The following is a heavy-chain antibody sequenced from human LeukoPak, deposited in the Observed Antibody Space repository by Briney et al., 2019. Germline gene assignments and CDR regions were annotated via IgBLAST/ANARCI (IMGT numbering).Heavy chain of an antibody. D-gene: IGHD2-2*01. CDR2: IYPGDSDT. V-gene: IGHV5-51*01. CDR3: ARFVKDCSSTSCYAHYYYYIDT. J-gene: IGHJ6*03. Sequence: PGESLKISCKGSGYSFTTYWIGWVRQMPGKGLEWMGIIYPGDSDTRYSPSFQGQVTISADKSISTAYLQWSSLKASDTAMYFCARFVKDCSSTSCYAHYYYYIDTWGKGTTVTVSS. CDR1: GYSFTTYW.